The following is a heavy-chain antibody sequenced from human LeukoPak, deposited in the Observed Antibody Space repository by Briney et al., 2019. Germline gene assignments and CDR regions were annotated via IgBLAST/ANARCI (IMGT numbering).Heavy chain of an antibody. CDR1: GYTFTSYY. Sequence: ASVKVSCKASGYTFTSYYMHWVRQAPGQGLEWMGIINPSGGSTSYAQKLQGRVTMTTDTSTSTAYMELRSLRSDDTAVYYCAINYYDTSGYYYLRDWGQGTLVTVSS. CDR3: AINYYDTSGYYYLRD. J-gene: IGHJ4*02. D-gene: IGHD3-22*01. V-gene: IGHV1-46*01. CDR2: INPSGGST.